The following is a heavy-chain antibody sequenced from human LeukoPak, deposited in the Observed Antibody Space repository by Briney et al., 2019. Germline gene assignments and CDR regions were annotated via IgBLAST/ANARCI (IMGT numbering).Heavy chain of an antibody. J-gene: IGHJ4*02. Sequence: GVSLRLSCAASGFTFSSYAMSWVRQAPGKGLEWVSAISGSGGSTYYADSVKGRFTISRDNSKNTLYLQMNSLRAEDTAVYYCAKVPRGYGGSGSYPDYWGQGTLVTVSS. CDR1: GFTFSSYA. V-gene: IGHV3-23*01. D-gene: IGHD3-10*01. CDR3: AKVPRGYGGSGSYPDY. CDR2: ISGSGGST.